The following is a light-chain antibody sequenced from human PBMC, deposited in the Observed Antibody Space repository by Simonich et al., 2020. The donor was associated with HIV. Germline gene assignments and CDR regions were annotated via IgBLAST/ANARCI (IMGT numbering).Light chain of an antibody. J-gene: IGLJ7*01. CDR2: EEN. V-gene: IGLV6-57*01. Sequence: NFMLTQPHSVSESPGKTVTISCPRSSGSIARNYVQWYQQRPGSSPTTVIYEENQRPSGVPDRFSGSIDSSSNSASLTISGLKTEDEADYYCQSYDSSNHVVFGGGTQLTVL. CDR1: SGSIARNY. CDR3: QSYDSSNHVV.